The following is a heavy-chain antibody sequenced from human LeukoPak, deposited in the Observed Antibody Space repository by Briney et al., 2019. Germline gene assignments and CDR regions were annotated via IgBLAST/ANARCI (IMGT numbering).Heavy chain of an antibody. CDR1: GFTFSDHY. D-gene: IGHD3-10*01. V-gene: IGHV3-72*01. CDR2: INNRASSFTT. CDR3: VASIISPSNY. Sequence: GGSLRLSCATSGFTFSDHYLGWVRQAPGKGLEWVGRINNRASSFTTEYAASGDGRFTISRDASKNSLRLQMTSLKTEDTAIYCGVASIISPSNYWGLGTLVTVSS. J-gene: IGHJ4*02.